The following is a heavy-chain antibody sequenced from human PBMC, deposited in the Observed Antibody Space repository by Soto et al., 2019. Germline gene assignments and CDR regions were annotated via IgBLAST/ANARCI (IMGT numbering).Heavy chain of an antibody. CDR3: AVRGQDTALVNFDY. D-gene: IGHD5-18*01. J-gene: IGHJ4*02. CDR1: GGTFSSYA. Sequence: QVQLVQSGAEVKKPGSSVKVSCKASGGTFSSYAISWVRQAPGQGLEWMGGIIPIFGTANYAQKFQGRVRXXAXEXTSTAYMERSSLSSEDTAVYYCAVRGQDTALVNFDYWGQGTLVTVSS. V-gene: IGHV1-69*12. CDR2: IIPIFGTA.